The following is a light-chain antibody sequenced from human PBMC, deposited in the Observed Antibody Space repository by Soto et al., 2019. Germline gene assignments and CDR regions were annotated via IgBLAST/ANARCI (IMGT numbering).Light chain of an antibody. CDR3: QQYNNWPPLT. CDR1: EDINRN. CDR2: GAS. J-gene: IGKJ4*01. Sequence: ETVMTQSPATLSVSPGERASLSCRASEDINRNLAWYQQKSGQAPRLLIYGASTRATGIPARFSGSGSGTEFTLTISTLQSEDFALYYCQQYNNWPPLTFGGGNKVEIK. V-gene: IGKV3-15*01.